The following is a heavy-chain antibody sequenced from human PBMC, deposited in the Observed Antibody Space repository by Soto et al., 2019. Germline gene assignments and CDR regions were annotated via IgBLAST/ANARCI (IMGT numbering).Heavy chain of an antibody. D-gene: IGHD3-16*01. Sequence: GASVKVSCKASGYTFTSYYMHWVRQAPGQGLEWMGWMNPNSGNTGYAQKFQGRVTMTRNTSISTAYMELSSLRSEDTAVYYCARGRSRDYDAFDIWGQGTMVTVSS. V-gene: IGHV1-8*02. CDR1: GYTFTSYY. J-gene: IGHJ3*02. CDR3: ARGRSRDYDAFDI. CDR2: MNPNSGNT.